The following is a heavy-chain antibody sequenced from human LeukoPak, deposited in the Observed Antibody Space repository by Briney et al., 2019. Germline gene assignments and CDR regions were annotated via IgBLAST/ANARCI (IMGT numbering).Heavy chain of an antibody. Sequence: SQTLSLTCTVSGGSISSGGYYWSWIRQHPGKGLEWIGYIYYSGSTYYSPSLKSRVTISVDTSKNQFSLKLSSVTAADTAVYYCARVLANVDTAMVNAFDIWGQGTMVTVSS. CDR2: IYYSGST. CDR3: ARVLANVDTAMVNAFDI. J-gene: IGHJ3*02. CDR1: GGSISSGGYY. D-gene: IGHD5-18*01. V-gene: IGHV4-31*03.